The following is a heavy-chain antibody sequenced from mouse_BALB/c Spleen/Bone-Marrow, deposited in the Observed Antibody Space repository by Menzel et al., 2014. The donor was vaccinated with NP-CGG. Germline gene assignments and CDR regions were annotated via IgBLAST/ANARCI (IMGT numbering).Heavy chain of an antibody. J-gene: IGHJ4*01. V-gene: IGHV5-12*02. CDR2: ISNGGGST. D-gene: IGHD2-3*01. CDR1: GFTFSDYY. CDR3: ARRGWYYAMDY. Sequence: EVNVVDSGGGLVQPGGSLKLSCATSGFTFSDYYMYWVRRTPEKRLEWVAYISNGGGSTYYPDTVKGRFTISRDNAKNTLYLQMSRLKSEDTAMYYCARRGWYYAMDYWGQGTSVTVSS.